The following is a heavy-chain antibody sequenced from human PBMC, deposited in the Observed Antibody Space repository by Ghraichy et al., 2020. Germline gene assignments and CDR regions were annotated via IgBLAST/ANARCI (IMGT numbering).Heavy chain of an antibody. J-gene: IGHJ4*02. CDR2: FYRDGFP. CDR1: GFSVSHKY. V-gene: IGHV3-53*01. Sequence: GESLNISCAASGFSVSHKYMNWVRQAPGKGLEWVSVFYRDGFPYYADSVKGRFTVSRDNSENTVYLQMNSLRAEDTAVYYCARDLGRGDSCEDYWGQGTLVTVSS. D-gene: IGHD3-10*01. CDR3: ARDLGRGDSCEDY.